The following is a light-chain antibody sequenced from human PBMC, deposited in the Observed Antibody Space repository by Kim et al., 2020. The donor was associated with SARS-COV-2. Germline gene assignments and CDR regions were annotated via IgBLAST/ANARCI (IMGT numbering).Light chain of an antibody. Sequence: LGKKGRITCKGTSLRSYYASWYKQKPGQAPVLVIYGKNNRPSGIPDRFSGSSSGNTASLTITGAQAEDEADYYCNSRDSSGNHRVVFGGGTKLTVL. V-gene: IGLV3-19*01. J-gene: IGLJ2*01. CDR3: NSRDSSGNHRVV. CDR2: GKN. CDR1: SLRSYY.